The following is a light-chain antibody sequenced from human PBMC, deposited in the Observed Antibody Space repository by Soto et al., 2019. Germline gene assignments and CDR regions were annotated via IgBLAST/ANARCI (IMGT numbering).Light chain of an antibody. Sequence: DIHMTQSPSTLSASVGDRVTITCRASQSLSSRLAWYQQKPGKAPELLIYDASSLKSGVPSRFSGSESGTEFTLTISSLQPDDFATYYCQQYNNFWTFGQGTKGGYQ. CDR3: QQYNNFWT. CDR2: DAS. J-gene: IGKJ1*01. V-gene: IGKV1-5*01. CDR1: QSLSSR.